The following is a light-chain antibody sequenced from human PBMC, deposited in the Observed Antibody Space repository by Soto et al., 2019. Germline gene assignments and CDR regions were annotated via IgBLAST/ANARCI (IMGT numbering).Light chain of an antibody. Sequence: EIVLTQSPATLSLSPGERATLSCRASQSVTSYLAWYQQKPGQAPRLLIYDASNRATGVPARFSGGGSGTDVTLTIRCLEPEDFAVYYCQQRSDWPTFGPGTKVEMK. CDR1: QSVTSY. CDR2: DAS. CDR3: QQRSDWPT. J-gene: IGKJ1*01. V-gene: IGKV3-11*01.